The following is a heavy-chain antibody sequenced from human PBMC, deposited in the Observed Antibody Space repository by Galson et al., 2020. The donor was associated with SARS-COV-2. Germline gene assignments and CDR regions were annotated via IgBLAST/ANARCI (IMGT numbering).Heavy chain of an antibody. Sequence: QAGGSLRLSCAASGFTFSAYRMNWVRQAPGKGLEWISYSSRGAKTIYYADSVKGRFPISRDNVKNTLYLQMNSLRAEDTAVYYCARSDSGSGSYFGDGIDVWGQGTTVTVSS. CDR2: SSRGAKTI. CDR3: ARSDSGSGSYFGDGIDV. CDR1: GFTFSAYR. V-gene: IGHV3-48*04. D-gene: IGHD3-10*01. J-gene: IGHJ6*02.